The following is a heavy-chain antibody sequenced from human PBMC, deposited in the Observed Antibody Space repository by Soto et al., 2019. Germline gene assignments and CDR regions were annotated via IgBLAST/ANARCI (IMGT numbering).Heavy chain of an antibody. Sequence: QVQLVQSGAEVKKPGSSVKVSCKASGGTFRSNGSSWVRQAPGQGLEWLGGIITIVHTASYSQTFRGRATNTADESKTTAYMGLSSLRSEETAVYYCAMITIIHSFDPWGQGTLVTVSS. CDR1: GGTFRSNG. V-gene: IGHV1-69*01. D-gene: IGHD3-22*01. J-gene: IGHJ5*02. CDR3: AMITIIHSFDP. CDR2: IITIVHTA.